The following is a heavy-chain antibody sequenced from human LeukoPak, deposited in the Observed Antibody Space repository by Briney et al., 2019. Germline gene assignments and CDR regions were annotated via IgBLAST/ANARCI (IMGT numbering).Heavy chain of an antibody. D-gene: IGHD2-2*01. CDR2: IYPGDSDT. Sequence: GESLKISCRGSGYSFTTYWIGWVHQMPGKGLEWMGIIYPGDSDTRDSPSFQGQVTMSADKSLNPAYLQWSSLKASDTAMYYCARRQGCSSTSCPPDSWGQGTLVTVSS. J-gene: IGHJ4*02. CDR1: GYSFTTYW. CDR3: ARRQGCSSTSCPPDS. V-gene: IGHV5-51*07.